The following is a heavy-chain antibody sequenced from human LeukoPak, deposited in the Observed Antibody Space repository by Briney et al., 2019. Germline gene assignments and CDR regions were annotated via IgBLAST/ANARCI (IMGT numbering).Heavy chain of an antibody. CDR3: AAQGRGYSGYDADY. V-gene: IGHV1-69*13. CDR1: GGTFTSYA. CDR2: IIPIFGTA. D-gene: IGHD5-12*01. Sequence: GASVKVSCKASGGTFTSYAIRWVRQAPGQGLEWMGGIIPIFGTANYAQKFQGRATITADESTSTAYMVLSSLRSEETAVYYCAAQGRGYSGYDADYWGQGTLVTVSS. J-gene: IGHJ4*02.